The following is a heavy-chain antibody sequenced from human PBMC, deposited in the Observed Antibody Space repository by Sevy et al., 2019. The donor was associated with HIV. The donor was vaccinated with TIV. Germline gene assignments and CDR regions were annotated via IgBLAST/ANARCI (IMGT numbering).Heavy chain of an antibody. J-gene: IGHJ4*02. CDR3: ARDPITVAHYFDY. D-gene: IGHD6-19*01. CDR2: INYSGST. V-gene: IGHV4-59*01. CDR1: GGSISSYY. Sequence: SETLSLTCTVSGGSISSYYCSWIRQPPGKGLEWIGYINYSGSTNYNPPLKSRVTISIDTSKNQFSLKLTSVTAADTAVYYCARDPITVAHYFDYWSQGTLVTVSS.